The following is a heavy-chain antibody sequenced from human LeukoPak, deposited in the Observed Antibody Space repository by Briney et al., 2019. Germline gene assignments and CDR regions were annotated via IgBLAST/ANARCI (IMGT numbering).Heavy chain of an antibody. CDR1: GGSISSSSYY. Sequence: SETLSLTCTVSGGSISSSSYYWGWIRQPPGEGLEWIGTIYYSGTTYYNPSLGSRVTISLDTSKNQFSLKLTSVTAADTAVYYCARRSTKENGFDFWGQGTLVTVFS. V-gene: IGHV4-39*01. CDR2: IYYSGTT. CDR3: ARRSTKENGFDF. D-gene: IGHD1-1*01. J-gene: IGHJ4*02.